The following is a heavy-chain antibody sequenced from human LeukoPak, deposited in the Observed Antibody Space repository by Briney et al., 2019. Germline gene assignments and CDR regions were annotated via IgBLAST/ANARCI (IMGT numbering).Heavy chain of an antibody. CDR2: INIAGSVT. D-gene: IGHD2-15*01. Sequence: GGSLRLSCAASGFNFSNYWMHWVRQAPGKGLEWVSRINIAGSVTTYADSVKGRITISRDNAKKTLYLQMNSLRAEDTAVYYCARDMVDWGQGTLVTVSS. CDR1: GFNFSNYW. V-gene: IGHV3-74*01. J-gene: IGHJ4*02. CDR3: ARDMVD.